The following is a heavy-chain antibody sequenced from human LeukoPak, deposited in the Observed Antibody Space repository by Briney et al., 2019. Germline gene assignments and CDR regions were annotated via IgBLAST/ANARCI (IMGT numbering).Heavy chain of an antibody. CDR1: GYTFISYG. CDR2: ISDNNGNT. J-gene: IGHJ6*02. V-gene: IGHV1-18*01. CDR3: ARGGETSGWFYYGMDV. Sequence: ASVKVSCKASGYTFISYGITWVRQAPGQGLEWMGWISDNNGNTNYAQKLQGRVTMTTDTSTSTAYMALRSLRTDDTAVYYCARGGETSGWFYYGMDVWGQGTTVTVSS. D-gene: IGHD6-19*01.